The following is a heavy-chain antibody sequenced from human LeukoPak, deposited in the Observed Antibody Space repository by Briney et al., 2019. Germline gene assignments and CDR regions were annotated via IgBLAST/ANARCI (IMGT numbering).Heavy chain of an antibody. CDR3: ARAPRLRGSGYDQEFDY. J-gene: IGHJ4*02. Sequence: GGSLRLSCAASGFTFSSHAMNWVRQTPGKGLEWVSTISGSGGSTYYADFVKGWFTIFRDHSKNSLYLQMSSLRAEDTAVYYCARAPRLRGSGYDQEFDYWGQGTLVTVAS. V-gene: IGHV3-23*01. CDR1: GFTFSSHA. D-gene: IGHD5-12*01. CDR2: ISGSGGST.